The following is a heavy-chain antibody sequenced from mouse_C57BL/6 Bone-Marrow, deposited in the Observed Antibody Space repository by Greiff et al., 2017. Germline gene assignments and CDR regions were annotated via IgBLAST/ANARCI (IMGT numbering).Heavy chain of an antibody. CDR1: GYTFTSYW. Sequence: VQLQQPGAELVRPGTSVKLSCKASGYTFTSYWMHWVKQRPGQGLEWIGVIDPSDSYTNYNQKFKGKATLTVDTSSSTAYMQLSSLTSEDSAVYYCARYSTTVVATDWYFDVWGTGTTVTVSS. CDR3: ARYSTTVVATDWYFDV. V-gene: IGHV1-59*01. CDR2: IDPSDSYT. J-gene: IGHJ1*03. D-gene: IGHD1-1*01.